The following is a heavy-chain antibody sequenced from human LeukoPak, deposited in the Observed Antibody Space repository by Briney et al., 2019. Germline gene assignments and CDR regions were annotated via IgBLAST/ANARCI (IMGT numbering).Heavy chain of an antibody. V-gene: IGHV1-18*04. CDR1: GYTFTGYY. CDR3: ARDSYYDSSGYFDY. J-gene: IGHJ4*02. D-gene: IGHD3-22*01. CDR2: ISAYNGNT. Sequence: ASVKVSCKASGYTFTGYYMHWVRQAPGQGLEWMGWISAYNGNTNYAQKLQGRVTMTTDTSTSTAYMELRSLRSDDTAVYYCARDSYYDSSGYFDYWGQGTLVTVSS.